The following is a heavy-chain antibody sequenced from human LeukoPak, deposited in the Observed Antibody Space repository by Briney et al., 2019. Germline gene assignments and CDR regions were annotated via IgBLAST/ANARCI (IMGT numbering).Heavy chain of an antibody. D-gene: IGHD3-10*01. V-gene: IGHV3-13*01. Sequence: GGSLRLSCAAAGFTCSSYDMYWVRQATGKGLEWVSAIGTTGDTYYPGSVRGRFTISRENAKNSLYLQMNSLRADDTAVYYCVRDTGGEYFDYWGQGTLVTVSS. CDR3: VRDTGGEYFDY. J-gene: IGHJ4*02. CDR2: IGTTGDT. CDR1: GFTCSSYD.